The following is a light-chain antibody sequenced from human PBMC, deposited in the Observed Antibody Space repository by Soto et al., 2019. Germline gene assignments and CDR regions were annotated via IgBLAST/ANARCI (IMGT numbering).Light chain of an antibody. CDR1: QSISSW. CDR3: QQYYSYPQT. J-gene: IGKJ1*01. CDR2: AAS. V-gene: IGKV1-5*01. Sequence: DIQMTQSPSTLSASLGDRVTITCRASQSISSWLAWYQQKPGKAPKLLIYAASTLQSGVPSRFSGSGSGTDFTPTISCLQSEDFATYYCQQYYSYPQTFGQGTKV.